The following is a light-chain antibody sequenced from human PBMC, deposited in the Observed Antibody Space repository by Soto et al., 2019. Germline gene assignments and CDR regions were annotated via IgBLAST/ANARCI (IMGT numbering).Light chain of an antibody. CDR1: QGVSSY. CDR2: DVS. V-gene: IGKV3-11*01. Sequence: EIVWTQSPATLSLSPGERATLSCRASQGVSSYLAWYQQNPGQAPRLLIYDVSNRATGIPARFSGSGSGTDFTLTISSLEPEDFAVYYCQQRSNWPPITFGGGTKVEIK. J-gene: IGKJ4*01. CDR3: QQRSNWPPIT.